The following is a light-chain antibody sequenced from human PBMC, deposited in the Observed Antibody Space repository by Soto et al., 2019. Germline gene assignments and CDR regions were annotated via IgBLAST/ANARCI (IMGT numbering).Light chain of an antibody. V-gene: IGKV4-1*01. J-gene: IGKJ1*01. Sequence: DIVMTQSADSLAVSLGERATINCKSSQSVFSNSNNKKYLAWYQQKPGQPPKLLIHWASIRESGVPDRFSGSGSGTDFTLTTNSLQAEDVAVYYCQQYYSTPWTFGQGTKVDIK. CDR1: QSVFSNSNNKKY. CDR3: QQYYSTPWT. CDR2: WAS.